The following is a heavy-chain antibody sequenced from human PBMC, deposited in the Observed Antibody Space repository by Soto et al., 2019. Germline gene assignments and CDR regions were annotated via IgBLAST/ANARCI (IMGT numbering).Heavy chain of an antibody. CDR3: ASPKIAFYNWFDP. CDR2: IYYSGST. Sequence: QLQLQESGPGLVKPSETLSLTCTVSGGSISSSSYYWGWIRQPPGKGLEWIGSIYYSGSTYYNPSLKLRVTISADTSKNQFSLKLSSVTAADTAVYYCASPKIAFYNWFDPWGQGTLVTVSS. D-gene: IGHD3-3*02. CDR1: GGSISSSSYY. J-gene: IGHJ5*02. V-gene: IGHV4-39*01.